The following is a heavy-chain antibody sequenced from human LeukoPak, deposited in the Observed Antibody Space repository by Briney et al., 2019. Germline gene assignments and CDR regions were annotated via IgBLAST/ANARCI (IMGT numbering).Heavy chain of an antibody. CDR3: VRDNPRCCGVVPANIDDY. V-gene: IGHV1-24*01. CDR2: FDPEDGET. Sequence: ASVNVSCKVSGYTLTELSMHWVRQAPGKGLEWMGGFDPEDGETIYAQKFQGRVTMTEDTSTDTAYMELSSLRSEDTAVYYCVRDNPRCCGVVPANIDDYWGQGSLVTVSS. D-gene: IGHD2-15*01. CDR1: GYTLTELS. J-gene: IGHJ4*02.